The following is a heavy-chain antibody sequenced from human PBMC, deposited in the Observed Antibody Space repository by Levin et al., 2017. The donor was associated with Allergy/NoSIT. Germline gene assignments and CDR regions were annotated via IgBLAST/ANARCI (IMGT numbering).Heavy chain of an antibody. Sequence: PGGSLRLSCTVSGCSISSYYWSWIRQPPGKGLEWIGYIYYSGSTNSNPSLKSRVTISVDTSKNQFSLKLSSVTAADTAVYYCARTGGIPYYDYYMDGWGKGTTVTVSS. D-gene: IGHD1-26*01. CDR3: ARTGGIPYYDYYMDG. CDR2: IYYSGST. J-gene: IGHJ6*03. CDR1: GCSISSYY. V-gene: IGHV4-59*01.